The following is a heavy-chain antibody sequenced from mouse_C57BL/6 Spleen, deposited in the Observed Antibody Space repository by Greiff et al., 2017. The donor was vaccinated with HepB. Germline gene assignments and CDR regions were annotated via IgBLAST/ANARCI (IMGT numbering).Heavy chain of an antibody. Sequence: VQLQQSGAELVRPGTSVKVSCKASGYAFTNYLIEWVKQRPGQGLEWIGVINPGSGGTNYNEKFKGQATLTADKSSSTAYMQLSSLTSEDSAVYFCARLQASAYWGQGTLVTVSA. J-gene: IGHJ3*01. CDR1: GYAFTNYL. CDR3: ARLQASAY. CDR2: INPGSGGT. V-gene: IGHV1-54*01. D-gene: IGHD3-2*02.